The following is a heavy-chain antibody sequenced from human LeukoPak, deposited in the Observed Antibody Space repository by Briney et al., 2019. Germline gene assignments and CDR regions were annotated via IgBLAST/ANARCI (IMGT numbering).Heavy chain of an antibody. V-gene: IGHV1-69*05. CDR2: IVPIFGTA. Sequence: SVKVSCKAFGGTFSSYAISWVRQAPGQGLEWIGGIVPIFGTANYAQKFQGRVTITTDESTSTAYMELSSLRSEDTAVYYCARAQSCTNGVCYPNWFDPWGRGTLVTVSS. CDR3: ARAQSCTNGVCYPNWFDP. CDR1: GGTFSSYA. D-gene: IGHD2-8*01. J-gene: IGHJ5*02.